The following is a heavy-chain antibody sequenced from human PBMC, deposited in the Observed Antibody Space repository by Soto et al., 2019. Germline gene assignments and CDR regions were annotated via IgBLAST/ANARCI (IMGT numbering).Heavy chain of an antibody. CDR1: GGSFSGYY. J-gene: IGHJ4*02. CDR3: ARGHLGLYYFDY. Sequence: SETLSLTCAVYGGSFSGYYWSWIRQPPGKGLEWIGEINHSGSTNYNPSLKSRVTISVDTSKNQFSLKLSSVTAADTAVYYCARGHLGLYYFDYWGQGTLVTVSS. CDR2: INHSGST. D-gene: IGHD3-10*01. V-gene: IGHV4-34*01.